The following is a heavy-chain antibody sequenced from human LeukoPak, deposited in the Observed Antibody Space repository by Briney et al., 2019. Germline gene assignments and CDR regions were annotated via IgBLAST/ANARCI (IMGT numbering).Heavy chain of an antibody. V-gene: IGHV3-48*01. CDR1: GFTSSSYS. J-gene: IGHJ6*02. D-gene: IGHD3-22*01. CDR3: ARDFLAGYYYDSSGYWPNYGMDV. Sequence: GGSLRLSCAASGFTSSSYSMNWVRQAPGKGLEWVSYISSSSSTIYYADSVKGRFTISRDNSKNTLYLQMNSLRAEDTAVYYCARDFLAGYYYDSSGYWPNYGMDVWGQGTTVTVSS. CDR2: ISSSSSTI.